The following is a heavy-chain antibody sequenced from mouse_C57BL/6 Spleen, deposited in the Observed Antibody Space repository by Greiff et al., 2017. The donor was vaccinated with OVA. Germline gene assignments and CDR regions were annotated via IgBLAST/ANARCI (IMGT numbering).Heavy chain of an antibody. D-gene: IGHD2-1*01. J-gene: IGHJ3*01. V-gene: IGHV5-4*01. CDR2: ISDGGSYT. CDR3: ARDRNRFAY. CDR1: GFTFSSYA. Sequence: EVMLVESGGGLVKPGGSLKLSCAASGFTFSSYAMSWVRQTPEKRLEWVATISDGGSYTYYPDNVKGRFTFSRDNAKNNLYLQMSHLKSEDTAMYYCARDRNRFAYWGQGTLVTVSA.